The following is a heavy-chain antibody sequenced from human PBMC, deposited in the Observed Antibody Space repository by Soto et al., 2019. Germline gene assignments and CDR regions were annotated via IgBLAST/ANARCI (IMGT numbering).Heavy chain of an antibody. V-gene: IGHV4-61*01. Sequence: SETLSLTCTVSGGSVSNGMYYWSWIRQPPGKGLEWIGNVYFTGTTIYNPALKSRVTMSVDTYKDQFFLKLTSVTAAYTAVYYCASYCKDSDCRHLYYFDYWGLGTLVTVSS. D-gene: IGHD2-15*01. CDR3: ASYCKDSDCRHLYYFDY. CDR1: GGSVSNGMYY. CDR2: VYFTGTT. J-gene: IGHJ4*02.